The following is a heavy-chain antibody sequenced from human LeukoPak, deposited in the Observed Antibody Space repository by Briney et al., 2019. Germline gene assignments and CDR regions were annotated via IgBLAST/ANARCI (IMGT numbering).Heavy chain of an antibody. Sequence: SVKVSCKASGGTFSSYAISWVRQAPGQGLEWMGRIIPILGIANYAQKFQGRVTITADKSTSTAYMELSSLRSEDTAVYYCASRYYYDSSGSKIDYWGQGTLVTVSS. D-gene: IGHD3-22*01. CDR2: IIPILGIA. J-gene: IGHJ4*02. V-gene: IGHV1-69*04. CDR1: GGTFSSYA. CDR3: ASRYYYDSSGSKIDY.